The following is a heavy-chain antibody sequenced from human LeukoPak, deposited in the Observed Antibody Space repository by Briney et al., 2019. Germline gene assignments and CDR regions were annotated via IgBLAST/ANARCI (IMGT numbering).Heavy chain of an antibody. CDR1: GFTFSRYW. Sequence: PGGSLRLSCAASGFTFSRYWMSWVRQAPGKGLEWVASINQDESAKRYVDSVKGRFTISRDNTKNSLFLQMNSLRAEDTAVYYCASCRGSCYSGQYYFHYWGQGTLVTVSS. V-gene: IGHV3-7*01. CDR2: INQDESAK. J-gene: IGHJ4*02. D-gene: IGHD2-15*01. CDR3: ASCRGSCYSGQYYFHY.